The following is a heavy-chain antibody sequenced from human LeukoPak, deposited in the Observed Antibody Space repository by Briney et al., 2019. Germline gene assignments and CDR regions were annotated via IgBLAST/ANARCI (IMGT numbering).Heavy chain of an antibody. Sequence: GGSLRLSCAASGFTFTNNFMSWVRQAPGKGLEWVSYISSSGSTIYYADSVKGRFTISRDNAKNSLYLQMNSLRAEDTAVYYCAELGITMIGGVWGKGTTVTISS. CDR1: GFTFTNNF. CDR3: AELGITMIGGV. CDR2: ISSSGSTI. J-gene: IGHJ6*04. V-gene: IGHV3-48*04. D-gene: IGHD3-10*02.